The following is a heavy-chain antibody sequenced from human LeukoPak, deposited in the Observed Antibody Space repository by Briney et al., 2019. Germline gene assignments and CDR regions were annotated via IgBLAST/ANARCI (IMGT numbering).Heavy chain of an antibody. J-gene: IGHJ4*02. CDR2: INPNSGGT. D-gene: IGHD2-2*01. Sequence: ASVKVSCKASGYTFTDYYMHWVRQAPGPGLEWMGWINPNSGGTDYAQKSQGRVTMIRDTSISTAYMELSRLTSDDTAVYYCARGRYCSETSCSDFDSWGQGTLVTVSS. V-gene: IGHV1-2*02. CDR3: ARGRYCSETSCSDFDS. CDR1: GYTFTDYY.